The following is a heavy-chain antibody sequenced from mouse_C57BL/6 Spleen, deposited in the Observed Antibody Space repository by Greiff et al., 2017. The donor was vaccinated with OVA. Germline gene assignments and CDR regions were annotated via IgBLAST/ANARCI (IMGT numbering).Heavy chain of an antibody. CDR2: INPGSGGT. CDR3: ALDSSSYAWFAY. V-gene: IGHV1-54*01. D-gene: IGHD3-2*02. Sequence: QVQLQQSGAELVRPGTSVKVSCKASGYAFTNYLIEWVKQRPGQGLEWIGVINPGSGGTNYNEKFKGKATLTADKSSSPDYMQLSSLTSEDSAVYYSALDSSSYAWFAYWGQGTLVTVSA. CDR1: GYAFTNYL. J-gene: IGHJ3*01.